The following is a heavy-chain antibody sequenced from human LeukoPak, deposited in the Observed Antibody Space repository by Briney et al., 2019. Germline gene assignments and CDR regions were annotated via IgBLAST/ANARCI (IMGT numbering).Heavy chain of an antibody. CDR3: ARHLLVVVVAADRWFDP. Sequence: PSETLSLTCTVSGGSLSSSSYYWGWIRQPPGTGLEWLGSIYYSGSTYYNPSLKSRVTISVDTSKNQFSLKLSSVTAADAAVYYCARHLLVVVVAADRWFDPWGQGTLVTVSS. V-gene: IGHV4-39*01. D-gene: IGHD2-15*01. CDR1: GGSLSSSSYY. CDR2: IYYSGST. J-gene: IGHJ5*02.